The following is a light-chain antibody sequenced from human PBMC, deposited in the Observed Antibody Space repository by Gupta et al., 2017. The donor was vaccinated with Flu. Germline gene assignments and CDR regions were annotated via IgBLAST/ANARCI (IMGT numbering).Light chain of an antibody. Sequence: QSALTQPASASGSPGPSLAISCTGTTSNAGANNNVSWYQQHPGKAPKVMIYGVNNRPSGVSDRFSGSKSGNTASLTISGLQAEDEADYYCSSYRSSSTAFFFGTGTKVTVL. CDR1: TSNAGANNN. CDR3: SSYRSSSTAFF. CDR2: GVN. J-gene: IGLJ1*01. V-gene: IGLV2-14*01.